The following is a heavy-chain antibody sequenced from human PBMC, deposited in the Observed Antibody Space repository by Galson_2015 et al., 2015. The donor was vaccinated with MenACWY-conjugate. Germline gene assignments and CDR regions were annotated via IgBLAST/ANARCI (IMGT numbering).Heavy chain of an antibody. D-gene: IGHD2-8*01. J-gene: IGHJ3*01. V-gene: IGHV3-48*04. CDR3: ARKGPNGRPPDGFDV. CDR2: VSTRSTAI. Sequence: APGKGLEWVSYVSTRSTAIYYADSVKGRFTISRDNAKNTLYLQMSSLRAEDTAVYYCARKGPNGRPPDGFDVWGQGTMVTVSS.